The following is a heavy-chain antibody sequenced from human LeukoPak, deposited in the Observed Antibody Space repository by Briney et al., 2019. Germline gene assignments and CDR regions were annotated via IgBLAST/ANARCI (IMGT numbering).Heavy chain of an antibody. V-gene: IGHV4-38-2*02. CDR3: ARDASDYDSSGYDYYYYYMDV. Sequence: PSETLSLTCTVSGYSISSGYYWGWIRQPPGKGLEWIGSIYHSGSTYYNPSLKSRVTISVDTSKNQFSLKLSSVTAADTAVYYCARDASDYDSSGYDYYYYYMDVWGKGTTVTVSS. CDR1: GYSISSGYY. J-gene: IGHJ6*03. D-gene: IGHD3-22*01. CDR2: IYHSGST.